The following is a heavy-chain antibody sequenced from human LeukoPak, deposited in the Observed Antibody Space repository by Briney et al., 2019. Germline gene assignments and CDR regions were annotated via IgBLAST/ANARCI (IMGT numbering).Heavy chain of an antibody. CDR1: GFTFSDYS. CDR2: ISASSNYI. V-gene: IGHV3-21*01. D-gene: IGHD2-2*01. CDR3: ARDASTRCYLCEVDY. Sequence: GGSLRLSCAASGFTFSDYSMNWVRQAPGKGLEWVSSISASSNYIYYADSVKGRFTISRDNAKNSLFLQMSSLRAEDTAVYYCARDASTRCYLCEVDYWGQGTLVTVSS. J-gene: IGHJ4*02.